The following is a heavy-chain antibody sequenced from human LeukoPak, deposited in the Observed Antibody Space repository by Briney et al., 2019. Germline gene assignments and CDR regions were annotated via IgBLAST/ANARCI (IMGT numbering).Heavy chain of an antibody. CDR1: GFTFSSYA. CDR3: AIMHPYYDGNGYWVQ. V-gene: IGHV3-23*01. D-gene: IGHD3-22*01. Sequence: PGESLRLSCAASGFTFSSYAMSWVRQAPGKGLEWGSGISVSGGSTAYADSVKGRFTISRDNPRNTLHMQMNSLRAEDTALYYCAIMHPYYDGNGYWVQWGQGTLVTVSS. J-gene: IGHJ4*02. CDR2: ISVSGGST.